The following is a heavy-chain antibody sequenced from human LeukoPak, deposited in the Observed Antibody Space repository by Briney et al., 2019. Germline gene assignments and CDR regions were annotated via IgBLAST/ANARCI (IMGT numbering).Heavy chain of an antibody. CDR3: ARSRLAAAGRGIDY. CDR1: GFTFSSYW. CDR2: IKQDGSEK. D-gene: IGHD6-13*01. V-gene: IGHV3-7*01. J-gene: IGHJ4*02. Sequence: GGSLRLSCAASGFTFSSYWMSWVRQAPGQGLEWVANIKQDGSEKYYVDSVKGRFTISRDNAKNSLYLQMNSLRAEDTAVYYCARSRLAAAGRGIDYWGQGTLVTVSS.